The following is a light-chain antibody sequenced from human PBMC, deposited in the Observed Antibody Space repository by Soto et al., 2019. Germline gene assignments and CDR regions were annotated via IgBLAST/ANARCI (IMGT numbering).Light chain of an antibody. J-gene: IGKJ3*01. Sequence: DIQMTQSPSSLSASVGDRVTITCRASQDIRKYLSWYQQKPGRAPKLLIYGASNLETGVPSRFSGSGYGSDFTFTISSLQPEDVATYYCQHYDHLPPFTFGPGTKVAVK. CDR3: QHYDHLPPFT. CDR1: QDIRKY. V-gene: IGKV1-33*01. CDR2: GAS.